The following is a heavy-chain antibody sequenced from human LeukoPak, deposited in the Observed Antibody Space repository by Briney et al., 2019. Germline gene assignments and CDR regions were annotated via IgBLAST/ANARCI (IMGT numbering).Heavy chain of an antibody. D-gene: IGHD6-19*01. CDR2: IRSKAYGGTT. V-gene: IGHV3-49*03. J-gene: IGHJ5*02. Sequence: GGSLRLSCTASGFTFGDYAMSWFRQAPGKGLEWVGFIRSKAYGGTTEYAASVKGRFTISRDDSKSIAYLQMNSLKTEDTAVYYCTREARIYSSGWYWFDPWGQGTLVTVSS. CDR3: TREARIYSSGWYWFDP. CDR1: GFTFGDYA.